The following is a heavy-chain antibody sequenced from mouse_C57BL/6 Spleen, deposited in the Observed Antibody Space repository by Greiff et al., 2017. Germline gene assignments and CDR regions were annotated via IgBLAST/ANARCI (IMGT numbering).Heavy chain of an antibody. CDR1: GYTFTSYW. CDR3: ARSVIYDGYLLAMDY. J-gene: IGHJ4*01. Sequence: QVQLQQPGAELVKPGASVKMSCKASGYTFTSYWITWVKQRPGQGLEWIGDIYPGSGSTNYNEKFKSKATLTVDTSSSTAYMQLSSLTSGDSAVXSGARSVIYDGYLLAMDYWGQGTTVTVSS. D-gene: IGHD2-3*01. V-gene: IGHV1-55*01. CDR2: IYPGSGST.